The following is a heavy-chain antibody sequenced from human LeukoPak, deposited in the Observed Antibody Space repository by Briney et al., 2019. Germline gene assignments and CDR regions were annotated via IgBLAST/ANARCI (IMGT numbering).Heavy chain of an antibody. CDR1: GFTFSSYS. CDR2: ISSSSSTI. CDR3: ARGISIVGDVGAFDI. D-gene: IGHD1-26*01. V-gene: IGHV3-48*01. J-gene: IGHJ3*02. Sequence: PGGSLRLSCAASGFTFSSYSMNWVRQAPGKGLEWVSYISSSSSTIYYADSVKGRFTISRDNAKNSLYLQMNSLRAEDTAVYYCARGISIVGDVGAFDIWGQGTMVTASS.